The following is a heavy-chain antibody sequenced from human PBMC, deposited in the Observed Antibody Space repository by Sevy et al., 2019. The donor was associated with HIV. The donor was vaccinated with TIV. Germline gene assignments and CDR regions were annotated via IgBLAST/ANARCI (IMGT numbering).Heavy chain of an antibody. D-gene: IGHD3-10*01. Sequence: ASVKVSCKASGGTFSSYAISWVRQAPGQGLEWMGGIIPIFGTANYAQKFQGRVTIIADESTSTAYMELSSLRSEDTAVYYCSHGGSGSYHGTQNYYYYYGMDVWGQGTTVTVSS. CDR2: IIPIFGTA. V-gene: IGHV1-69*13. CDR1: GGTFSSYA. CDR3: SHGGSGSYHGTQNYYYYYGMDV. J-gene: IGHJ6*02.